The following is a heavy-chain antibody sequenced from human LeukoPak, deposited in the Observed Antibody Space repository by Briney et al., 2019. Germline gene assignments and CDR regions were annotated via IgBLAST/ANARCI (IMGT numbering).Heavy chain of an antibody. Sequence: PSETLSLTCTVTGGSISNYYWSWIRQPPGKGLEWIGYIYTSGSTNCNPSLKSRVTMSIDTSKNRFSLKLSSVTAADTAVYYCARGGWELELDYWGQGTLVTVSS. CDR1: GGSISNYY. J-gene: IGHJ4*02. D-gene: IGHD1-26*01. CDR2: IYTSGST. V-gene: IGHV4-59*01. CDR3: ARGGWELELDY.